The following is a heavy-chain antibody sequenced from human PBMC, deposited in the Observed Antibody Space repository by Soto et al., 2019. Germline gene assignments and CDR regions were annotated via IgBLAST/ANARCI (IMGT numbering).Heavy chain of an antibody. J-gene: IGHJ4*02. CDR3: ARPPLPGYSIHFNS. Sequence: GESLKISCKGSGYSFIGYWIGWVRQMPGKGLEGMGIVYPRDSDTRYSPSFQGQVTISADRSTGTAFLQWRSLKASDTALYYCARPPLPGYSIHFNSWGQGTLVTVSS. CDR1: GYSFIGYW. V-gene: IGHV5-51*01. CDR2: VYPRDSDT. D-gene: IGHD2-15*01.